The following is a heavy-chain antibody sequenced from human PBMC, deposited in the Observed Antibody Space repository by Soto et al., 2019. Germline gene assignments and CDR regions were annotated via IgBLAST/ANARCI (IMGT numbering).Heavy chain of an antibody. CDR1: GFTFSTYS. V-gene: IGHV3-21*01. J-gene: IGHJ4*02. CDR2: ITTSSSFR. Sequence: PGGSLRLSCAASGFTFSTYSMNWVRQAPGKGLEWVADITTSSSFRFYADSVKGRFTISRDDAKNSLYLQMNSLRAEDTAVYYCARDCSSTSCYGGHFDYWGQGTLVTVS. D-gene: IGHD2-2*01. CDR3: ARDCSSTSCYGGHFDY.